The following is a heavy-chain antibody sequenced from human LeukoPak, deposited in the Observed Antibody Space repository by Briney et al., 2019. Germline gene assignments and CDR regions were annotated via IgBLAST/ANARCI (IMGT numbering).Heavy chain of an antibody. CDR3: ARQAAAGLFDY. Sequence: PSETLSLTCSVSGDSINSRNWWSWVRQPPGKGLEWLGEIYHDGRTNYNASLKSRVTISVDTSKNQFSLKLSSVTAADTAVYYCARQAAAGLFDYWGQGTLVTVSS. D-gene: IGHD6-13*01. CDR1: GDSINSRNW. CDR2: IYHDGRT. V-gene: IGHV4-4*02. J-gene: IGHJ4*02.